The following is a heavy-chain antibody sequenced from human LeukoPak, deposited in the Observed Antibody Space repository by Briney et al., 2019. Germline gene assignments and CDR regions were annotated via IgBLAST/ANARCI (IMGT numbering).Heavy chain of an antibody. V-gene: IGHV1-18*01. CDR3: AREGLRYCSGGSCYHLDY. Sequence: ASVKVSCKASGYTFTSYGISWVRQAPGQGLEWMGWISAYNGNTNYAQKLQGRVTMTTDTSTSTAYMELRSLRSDDTAVYYCAREGLRYCSGGSCYHLDYWGQGTLVTVSS. CDR1: GYTFTSYG. J-gene: IGHJ4*02. CDR2: ISAYNGNT. D-gene: IGHD2-15*01.